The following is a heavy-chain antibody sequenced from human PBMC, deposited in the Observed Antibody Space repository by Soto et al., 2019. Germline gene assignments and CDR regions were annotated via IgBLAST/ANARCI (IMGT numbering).Heavy chain of an antibody. CDR2: IYFSGST. D-gene: IGHD5-18*01. J-gene: IGHJ4*02. V-gene: IGHV4-39*01. CDR3: ARRVSRWSETAMVPYFDY. CDR1: GGSISSSSYY. Sequence: SETLSLTCTVSGGSISSSSYYWGWIRQSPGKGLEWIATIYFSGSTSYNPSLRSRVTISVDTSKNQFSLKLSSVTAADTAVYYCARRVSRWSETAMVPYFDYWGQGTLVTVSS.